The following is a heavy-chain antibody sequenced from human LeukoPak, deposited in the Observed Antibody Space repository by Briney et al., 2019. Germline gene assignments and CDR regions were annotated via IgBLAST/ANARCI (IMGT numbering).Heavy chain of an antibody. CDR2: ISGSGGST. CDR1: GFTFSSYA. J-gene: IGHJ4*02. D-gene: IGHD3-10*01. CDR3: ANMVRGVKYLFDY. V-gene: IGHV3-23*01. Sequence: QPGGSLRLSCAASGFTFSSYAMSWVRQAPGKGLEWVSAISGSGGSTYYADSVKGRFTISRDNSKNTLYLQMNSLRAEDTAVYYCANMVRGVKYLFDYWGQGTLVTVSS.